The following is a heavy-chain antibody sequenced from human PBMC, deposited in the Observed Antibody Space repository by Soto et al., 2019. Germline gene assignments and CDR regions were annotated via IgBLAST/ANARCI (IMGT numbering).Heavy chain of an antibody. V-gene: IGHV3-23*01. CDR3: AKGLGAAHDAFDI. J-gene: IGHJ3*02. D-gene: IGHD3-10*01. CDR2: ISGSGGST. CDR1: GFTFSNSW. Sequence: QPGGSLRLSCAASGFTFSNSWMNGVRQAPGKGLEWVSAISGSGGSTYYADSVKGRFTISRDNSKNTLYLQMNSLRAEDTAVYYCAKGLGAAHDAFDIWGQGTMVTVSS.